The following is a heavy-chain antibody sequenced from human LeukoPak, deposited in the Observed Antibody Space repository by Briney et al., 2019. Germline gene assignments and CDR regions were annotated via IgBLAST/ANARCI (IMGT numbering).Heavy chain of an antibody. J-gene: IGHJ4*02. CDR3: ARHRSDIVVVPAAVDY. CDR1: GGSISSSSYY. Sequence: SETLSLTCTVSGGSISSSSYYWGWIRQPPGKGLEWIGSIYYSGSTHYNPSLKSRVTISVDTSKNQFSLKLSSVTAAGTAVYYCARHRSDIVVVPAAVDYWGQGTLVTVSS. V-gene: IGHV4-39*01. D-gene: IGHD2-2*01. CDR2: IYYSGST.